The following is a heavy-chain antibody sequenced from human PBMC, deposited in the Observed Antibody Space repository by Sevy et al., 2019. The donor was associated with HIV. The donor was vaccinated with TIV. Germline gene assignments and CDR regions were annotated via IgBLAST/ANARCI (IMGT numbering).Heavy chain of an antibody. CDR3: TRNYLLITFGVLIVPGGGHS. J-gene: IGHJ4*02. Sequence: GGSLRLSCTTSGFTFGDYGVSWFRQAPGKGLEWVGFIRTKPYGGTAQYAASVKGRFTISRDDSKSISYLQMNSLKSEDTVVYYCTRNYLLITFGVLIVPGGGHSWGQGTLVTVSS. CDR1: GFTFGDYG. D-gene: IGHD3-16*02. V-gene: IGHV3-49*03. CDR2: IRTKPYGGTA.